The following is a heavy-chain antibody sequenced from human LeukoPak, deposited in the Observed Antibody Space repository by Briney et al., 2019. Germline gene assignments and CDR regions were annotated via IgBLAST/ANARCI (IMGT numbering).Heavy chain of an antibody. CDR1: GGSISSYY. CDR3: ARELGDGYNWEEFDY. Sequence: SETLSLTCTVSGGSISSYYWSWIRQPPGKGLEWIGYIYYSGSTNYNPSLKSRVTISVDTSKNQFSLKLSSVTAADTAVYYCARELGDGYNWEEFDYWGRGTLVTVSS. V-gene: IGHV4-59*01. CDR2: IYYSGST. D-gene: IGHD5-24*01. J-gene: IGHJ4*02.